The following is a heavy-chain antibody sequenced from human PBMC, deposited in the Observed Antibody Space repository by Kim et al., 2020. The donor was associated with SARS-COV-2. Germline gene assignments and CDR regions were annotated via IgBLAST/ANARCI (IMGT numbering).Heavy chain of an antibody. V-gene: IGHV3-23*03. CDR1: GFTFSSYA. CDR2: IYSGGSST. Sequence: GGSLRLSCAASGFTFSSYAMSWVRQAPGKGPEWVSVIYSGGSSTYYADSVKGRFTISRDNSKNTLYLQMNSLRAEDTAVYYCAKDSHSPIVATIGYYYYYGMDVWSQGTTVTVSS. CDR3: AKDSHSPIVATIGYYYYYGMDV. J-gene: IGHJ6*02. D-gene: IGHD5-12*01.